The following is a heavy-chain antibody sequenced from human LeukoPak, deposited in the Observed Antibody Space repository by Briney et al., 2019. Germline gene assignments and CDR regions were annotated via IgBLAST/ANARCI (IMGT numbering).Heavy chain of an antibody. CDR2: INPNSGGT. CDR1: GYTFTGYY. J-gene: IGHJ4*02. Sequence: GASVKVSCKASGYTFTGYYMHWVRQAPGQGLEWMGWINPNSGGTNYAQKFQGRVTMTRDTSISTAYMELSRLRSDDTAVYYCARDLKRITMVRGVILGYWGQGTLVTVSS. D-gene: IGHD3-10*01. CDR3: ARDLKRITMVRGVILGY. V-gene: IGHV1-2*02.